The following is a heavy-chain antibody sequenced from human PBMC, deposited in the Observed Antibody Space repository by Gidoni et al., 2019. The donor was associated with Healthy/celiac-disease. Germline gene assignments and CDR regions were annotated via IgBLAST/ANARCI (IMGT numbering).Heavy chain of an antibody. CDR3: ARDLSLGASNGYGY. V-gene: IGHV3-33*08. D-gene: IGHD1-26*01. J-gene: IGHJ4*02. CDR2: IWYDGSNK. Sequence: QVQLVESGGGVVQPGRSLRLSCAASGFTFSSYGMHWVRQAPGKGLEWVAVIWYDGSNKYYADSVKGRFTISRDNSKNTLYLQMNSLRAEDTAVYYCARDLSLGASNGYGYWGQGTLVTVSS. CDR1: GFTFSSYG.